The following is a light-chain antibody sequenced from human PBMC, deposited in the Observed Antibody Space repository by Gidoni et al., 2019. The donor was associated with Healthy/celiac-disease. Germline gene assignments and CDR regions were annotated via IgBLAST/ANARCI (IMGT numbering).Light chain of an antibody. CDR1: QDISNY. Sequence: DIQVTQSPSSLSSSVGDRVTIPCHASQDISNYLNWYQQKPGKAPKLLIYDASNMKTGLPSRFSGSGSGTDFTFTISRLQPEESATYYCQQYDNLPITFGQGTRLEIK. CDR2: DAS. V-gene: IGKV1-33*01. J-gene: IGKJ5*01. CDR3: QQYDNLPIT.